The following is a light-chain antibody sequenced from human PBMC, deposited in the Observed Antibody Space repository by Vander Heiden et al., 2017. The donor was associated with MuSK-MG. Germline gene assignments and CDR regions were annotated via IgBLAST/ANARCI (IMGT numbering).Light chain of an antibody. CDR1: SSDVGRYNY. CDR2: DYS. V-gene: IGLV2-14*03. J-gene: IGLJ6*01. Sequence: QSALTQPASVSGSPGQSITISCTGTSSDVGRYNYVSWSQPVPGKARKLMIFDYSYRPSGVSNRFSRSKSGNTASLTISGLQAGEEADYYCSSDKDRKTGVFGSGTKVTVL. CDR3: SSDKDRKTGV.